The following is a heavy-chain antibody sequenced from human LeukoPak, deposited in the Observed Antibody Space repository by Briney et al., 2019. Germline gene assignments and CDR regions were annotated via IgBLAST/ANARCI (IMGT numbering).Heavy chain of an antibody. V-gene: IGHV4-38-2*01. J-gene: IGHJ4*02. CDR3: ARGGDTAMVTSDY. CDR2: INHSGST. CDR1: GYSIISGYY. Sequence: ASETLSLTCAVSGYSIISGYYWGWIRQPPGKGLEWIGTINHSGSTYHNPSLRSRVTMSVDTSKNQFSLKLSSVTAADTAVYYCARGGDTAMVTSDYWGQGTLVTVSS. D-gene: IGHD5-18*01.